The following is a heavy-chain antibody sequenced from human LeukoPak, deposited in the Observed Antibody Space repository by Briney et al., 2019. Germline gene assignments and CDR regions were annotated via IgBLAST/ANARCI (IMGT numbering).Heavy chain of an antibody. CDR2: ISGSAGST. J-gene: IGHJ3*02. Sequence: PGGSQSLLCGASVHTYNSYAKLWARHARGKALEGVSDISGSAGSTDYADSVMSRFTISTDNSKNTLYLKMNSLRTEEKAVYYCAKDRVSAVRAFDIWGQGTMVTVSS. CDR1: VHTYNSYA. V-gene: IGHV3-23*01. D-gene: IGHD1-26*01. CDR3: AKDRVSAVRAFDI.